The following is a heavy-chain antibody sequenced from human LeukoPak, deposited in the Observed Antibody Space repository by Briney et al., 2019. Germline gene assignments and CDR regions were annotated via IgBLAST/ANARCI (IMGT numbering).Heavy chain of an antibody. J-gene: IGHJ3*02. V-gene: IGHV1-2*02. D-gene: IGHD4-23*01. CDR2: INPNSGGT. CDR1: GYTFTGYY. CDR3: ARGLRGGNGAFDI. Sequence: ASVKVSCKASGYTFTGYYMHWVRQAPGQGLEWMEWINPNSGGTNYAQKFQGRVTMTRDTSISTAYMELSRLRSDDTAVYYCARGLRGGNGAFDIWGQGTMVTVSS.